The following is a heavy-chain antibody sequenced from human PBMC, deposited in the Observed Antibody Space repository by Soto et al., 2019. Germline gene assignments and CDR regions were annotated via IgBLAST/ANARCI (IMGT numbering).Heavy chain of an antibody. CDR3: TSVIYR. CDR2: IYHSGST. J-gene: IGHJ5*02. V-gene: IGHV4-30-2*01. Sequence: TISLSCAFYGASISIVCYSWSCIRQPPGEGLEWIRYIYHSGSTYYNPSLKSRVTRSVDRSKNQISLKLSSLTAAHTAVYYCTSVIYRWAQGTLVTVSS. CDR1: GASISIVCYS.